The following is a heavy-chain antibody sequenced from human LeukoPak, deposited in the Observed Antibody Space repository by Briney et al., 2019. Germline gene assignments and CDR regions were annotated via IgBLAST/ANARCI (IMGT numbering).Heavy chain of an antibody. CDR3: ATARRHDYGDYGGAFDN. CDR1: GFTVSSSY. D-gene: IGHD4-17*01. V-gene: IGHV3-53*01. J-gene: IGHJ4*02. CDR2: IYSGGST. Sequence: GGSLRLSRVASGFTVSSSYMSWVRQAPGKGLEYVSFIYSGGSTFYADSVKGRFTISRDNSKNTLHLQMNSLRADDTAIYYCATARRHDYGDYGGAFDNWGQGILVTVSS.